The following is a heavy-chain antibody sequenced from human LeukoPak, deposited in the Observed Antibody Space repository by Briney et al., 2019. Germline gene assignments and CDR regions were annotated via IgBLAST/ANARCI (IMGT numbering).Heavy chain of an antibody. D-gene: IGHD3-10*01. J-gene: IGHJ4*02. Sequence: PGGSLRLSCAVSGFPLSDAWMNWVRQAPGKGLEWIGRIKSKTDGETTNYAEPVRGRFTISRDDSKSAVYLQMNSLKIEDTAVYYCTTDLGTYYHGSQRLIPIDYWGQGTLVTVSS. CDR1: GFPLSDAW. CDR3: TTDLGTYYHGSQRLIPIDY. V-gene: IGHV3-15*01. CDR2: IKSKTDGETT.